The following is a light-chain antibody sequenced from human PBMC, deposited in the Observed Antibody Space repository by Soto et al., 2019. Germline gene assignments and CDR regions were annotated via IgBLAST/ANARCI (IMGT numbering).Light chain of an antibody. CDR2: GAA. CDR3: QQYNSWRA. Sequence: EIVMTQSPATLSVSLGERVTLSCRASQSVFSSLAWYQQKPGQAPRLLIYGAATRPIGIPARFSGSGSGTDFPLPISSGRLEIFAFYYLQQYNSWRAFAGGTRVEIK. CDR1: QSVFSS. V-gene: IGKV3-15*01. J-gene: IGKJ4*02.